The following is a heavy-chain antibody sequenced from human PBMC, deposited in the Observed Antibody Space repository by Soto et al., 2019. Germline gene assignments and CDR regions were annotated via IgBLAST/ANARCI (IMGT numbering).Heavy chain of an antibody. Sequence: EVQVLESGGGLVQPGGSLRLSCEGSGFTVSSHAMTWIRQATGKGPEWVSTVTADGGTYYADSVKGRFAMSRDTSENTLYLQMNSLGAEDTAAYYCAPHVSCSGGSCQYDAFAIRGQGTMVTVSS. CDR3: APHVSCSGGSCQYDAFAI. CDR2: VTADGGT. CDR1: GFTVSSHA. V-gene: IGHV3-23*01. J-gene: IGHJ3*02. D-gene: IGHD2-15*01.